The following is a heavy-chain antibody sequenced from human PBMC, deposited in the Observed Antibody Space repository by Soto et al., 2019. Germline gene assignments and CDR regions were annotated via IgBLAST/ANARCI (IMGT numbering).Heavy chain of an antibody. CDR3: AGLGDTVTGPFDY. CDR1: GCSISSYY. CDR2: IYYSGST. V-gene: IGHV4-59*01. Sequence: PSETPSLTCTVPGCSISSYYWSWIRQPPGKGLGWIGYIYYSGSTNYNPSLKSRVTISVDTSKNQFSLKLSSVTAADTAVYYCAGLGDTVTGPFDYWGQGTLVTVSS. J-gene: IGHJ4*02. D-gene: IGHD4-17*01.